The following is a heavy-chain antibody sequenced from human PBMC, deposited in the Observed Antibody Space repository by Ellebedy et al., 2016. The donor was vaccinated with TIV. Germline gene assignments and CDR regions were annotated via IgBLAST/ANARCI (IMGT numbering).Heavy chain of an antibody. V-gene: IGHV5-10-1*01. D-gene: IGHD3-9*01. CDR3: ARKAGDTTGFHDY. J-gene: IGHJ4*02. CDR2: IDPNDSYA. CDR1: GYKFTSYW. Sequence: GGSLRLXXQGSGYKFTSYWITWVRQTPGKGLEVVGRIDPNDSYADYSPSFQGHVSISADRSTSTAYLQWSSLKASDTAMYFCARKAGDTTGFHDYWGQGALVTVSS.